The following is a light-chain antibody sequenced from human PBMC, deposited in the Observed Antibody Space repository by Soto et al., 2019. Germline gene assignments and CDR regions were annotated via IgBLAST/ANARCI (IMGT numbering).Light chain of an antibody. CDR2: ATS. V-gene: IGKV1D-12*01. CDR3: QQARSFPVT. J-gene: IGKJ5*01. Sequence: DLPMTQSPSSLSASVGDTVSITCRSSQDVGRWLSWYQQKPGKAPKILIFATSTLQSGVPSRFSGSGSGTDFTLTITSLQSEDFATYYCQQARSFPVTFGQGTRLEIK. CDR1: QDVGRW.